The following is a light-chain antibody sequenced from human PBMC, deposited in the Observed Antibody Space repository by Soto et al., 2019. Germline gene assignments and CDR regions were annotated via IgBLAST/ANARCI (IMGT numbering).Light chain of an antibody. Sequence: QSALTQPASVSGSPGQSITISCTGTSSDIGGYKYVSWYQHHPGKAPKLMIYDVSNRPSGVSNRFSGSKSGNTASLTISGLQTEDEADYYCSSYTSNNTRVFGGGTQLTVL. CDR2: DVS. V-gene: IGLV2-14*03. CDR1: SSDIGGYKY. J-gene: IGLJ3*02. CDR3: SSYTSNNTRV.